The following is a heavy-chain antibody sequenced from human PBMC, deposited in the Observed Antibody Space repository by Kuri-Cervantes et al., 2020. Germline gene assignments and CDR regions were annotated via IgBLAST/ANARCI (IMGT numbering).Heavy chain of an antibody. Sequence: GGSLRLSCTASGFTLRSYWMNWVRQAPGKGLVWVSRIDNDGSLKTYADSVKGRFTISRDNAKNTLYLEMNSLRAEDTAVYYCARETGYSYDQAFDIWGQGTMVTVSS. CDR3: ARETGYSYDQAFDI. V-gene: IGHV3-74*01. CDR2: IDNDGSLK. D-gene: IGHD5-18*01. J-gene: IGHJ3*02. CDR1: GFTLRSYW.